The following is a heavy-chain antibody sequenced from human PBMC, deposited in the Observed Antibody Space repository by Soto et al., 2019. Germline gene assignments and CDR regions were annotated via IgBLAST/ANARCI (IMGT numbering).Heavy chain of an antibody. V-gene: IGHV1-46*01. CDR2: INPSGGST. CDR3: ARDIRYCISTSCCGYYYYYGMDV. D-gene: IGHD2-2*01. CDR1: GYTFTGYY. J-gene: IGHJ6*02. Sequence: GASVKVSCKASGYTFTGYYMHWVRQAPGQGLEWMGIINPSGGSTSYAQKFQGRVTMTRDTSTSTVYMELSSLRSEDTAVYYCARDIRYCISTSCCGYYYYYGMDVWGQGTTVTV.